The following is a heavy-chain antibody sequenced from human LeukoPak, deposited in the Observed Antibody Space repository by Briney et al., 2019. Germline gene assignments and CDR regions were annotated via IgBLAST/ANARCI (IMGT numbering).Heavy chain of an antibody. J-gene: IGHJ5*02. D-gene: IGHD2-21*02. CDR3: ARQRTYMVVTARNWFDP. V-gene: IGHV4-4*07. CDR2: IYTSGST. CDR1: GCSISSYY. Sequence: SETLSLTCTVSGCSISSYYWSWIRQPAGKGLEWIGRIYTSGSTNYNPSLKSRVTMSVDTSKNQFSLKLSSVTAADTAVYYCARQRTYMVVTARNWFDPWGQGTLVTVSS.